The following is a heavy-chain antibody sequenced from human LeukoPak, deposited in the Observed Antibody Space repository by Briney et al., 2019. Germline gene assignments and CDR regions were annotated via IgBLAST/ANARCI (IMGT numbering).Heavy chain of an antibody. CDR3: ARDSHLLGY. V-gene: IGHV4-61*08. Sequence: SETLSLTCTVSGGSVSSTGFYWSWIRQPPGERLEWIGFVYYSGRTNYNPSLWSRVTISIDTSKNQLSLKLSSVTAADTAIYYCARDSHLLGYWGQGILVTVSS. CDR1: GGSVSSTGFY. J-gene: IGHJ4*02. CDR2: VYYSGRT.